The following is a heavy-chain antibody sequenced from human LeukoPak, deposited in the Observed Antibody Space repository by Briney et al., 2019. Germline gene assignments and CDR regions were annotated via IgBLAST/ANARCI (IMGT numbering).Heavy chain of an antibody. J-gene: IGHJ4*02. CDR1: GGSFSGHY. CDR2: VNHSGST. D-gene: IGHD1-7*01. V-gene: IGHV4-34*01. Sequence: PSETLSLTCAVYGGSFSGHYWTWIRQPPGKGLEWIGEVNHSGSTNYNPSLKSRVTISVDTSKNQFSLKLTSVTAADAAVYYCARWDGSTDFWGQGTLVTVSS. CDR3: ARWDGSTDF.